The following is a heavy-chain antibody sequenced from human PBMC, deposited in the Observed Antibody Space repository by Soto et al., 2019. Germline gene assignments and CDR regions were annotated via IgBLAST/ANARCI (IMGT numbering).Heavy chain of an antibody. Sequence: ASVKVSCKASGYTFTGYYMHWVRQAPGQGLEWMGWINPNSGGTNYAQKFQGRVTLTRDTSISTAYMELSRLRSDDTAVYYCARDYQYYYDSSGYYNYWGQGTLVTVSS. D-gene: IGHD3-22*01. CDR2: INPNSGGT. CDR1: GYTFTGYY. CDR3: ARDYQYYYDSSGYYNY. J-gene: IGHJ4*02. V-gene: IGHV1-2*02.